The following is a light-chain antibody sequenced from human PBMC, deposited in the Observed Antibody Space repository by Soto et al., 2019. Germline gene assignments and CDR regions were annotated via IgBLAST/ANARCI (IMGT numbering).Light chain of an antibody. CDR1: SSDVGSYSL. V-gene: IGLV2-23*02. Sequence: QSVLTQPASVSGSPGQSITISCTGTSSDVGSYSLVSWYQQHPGKAPKLMIYEVSKRPSGVSNRFSASKSGNTASLTISGLQAEDEADYYCCSYAGSTTLYVXGSGTKVNVL. CDR3: CSYAGSTTLYV. J-gene: IGLJ1*01. CDR2: EVS.